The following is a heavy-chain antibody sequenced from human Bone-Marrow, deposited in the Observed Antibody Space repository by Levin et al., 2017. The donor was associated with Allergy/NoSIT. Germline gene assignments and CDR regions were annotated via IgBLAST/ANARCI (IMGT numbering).Heavy chain of an antibody. V-gene: IGHV1-8*01. D-gene: IGHD6-19*01. CDR3: AREGLMASTFDY. CDR1: GYTFTSYD. J-gene: IGHJ4*02. Sequence: ASVKVSCKASGYTFTSYDINWVRQAPGQGLEWMGWMNPNSGNTGYAQKFQGRVTMTRNTSISTAYMELSSLRSEDTAVYYCAREGLMASTFDYWGQGTLVTVSS. CDR2: MNPNSGNT.